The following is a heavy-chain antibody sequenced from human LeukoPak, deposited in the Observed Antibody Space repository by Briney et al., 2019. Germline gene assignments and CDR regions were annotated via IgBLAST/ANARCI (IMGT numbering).Heavy chain of an antibody. J-gene: IGHJ5*02. CDR2: MNPNSGNT. V-gene: IGHV1-8*01. D-gene: IGHD6-19*01. Sequence: GASVKVSCKASGYTFTSYDINWVRQATGQGLEWMGWMNPNSGNTGYAQKFQGRVTMTRNTSISTAYMELSSLRSEDTAVYYCARGLSAAGYSSGGNWFDPWGQGTLVTVSS. CDR3: ARGLSAAGYSSGGNWFDP. CDR1: GYTFTSYD.